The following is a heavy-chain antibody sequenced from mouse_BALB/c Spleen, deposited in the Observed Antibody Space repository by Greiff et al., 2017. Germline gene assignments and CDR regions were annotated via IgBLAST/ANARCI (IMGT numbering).Heavy chain of an antibody. D-gene: IGHD2-10*01. CDR3: ARPYSGAMDY. J-gene: IGHJ4*01. CDR2: IYPGDGDT. Sequence: VQLVESGAELARPGASVKLSCKASGYTFTSYWMQWVKQRPGQGLEWIGAIYPGDGDTRYTQKFKGKATLTADKSSSTAYMQLSSLASEDSAVYYCARPYSGAMDYWGQGTSVTVSS. V-gene: IGHV1-87*01. CDR1: GYTFTSYW.